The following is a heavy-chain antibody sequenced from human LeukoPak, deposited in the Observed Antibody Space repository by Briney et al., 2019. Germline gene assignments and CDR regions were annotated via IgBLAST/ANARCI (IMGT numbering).Heavy chain of an antibody. Sequence: PSQTLSLTCTVSGGSISSGGYYWSWIRQHPGKGLEWIGYIYYSGSTYYNPSLKSRVTISVDTSKNQFSLKLSSVTAADTAVYYGARVSGYCSSTSCPPDWYFDLWGRGTLVTVSS. CDR2: IYYSGST. J-gene: IGHJ2*01. D-gene: IGHD2-2*01. CDR3: ARVSGYCSSTSCPPDWYFDL. V-gene: IGHV4-31*03. CDR1: GGSISSGGYY.